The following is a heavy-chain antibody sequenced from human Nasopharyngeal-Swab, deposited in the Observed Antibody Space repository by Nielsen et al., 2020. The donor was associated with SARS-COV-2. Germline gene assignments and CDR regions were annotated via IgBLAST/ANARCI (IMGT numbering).Heavy chain of an antibody. Sequence: ASVQVSCKASGYTITSNYMNWVRQAPAQGLEWMEIISPSGGSTSYAQKFQGRVTMTRDTSTSTVYMELSSLRSEDTAVYYCAIDGLSDYYYGMDVWGQGTTVTVSS. J-gene: IGHJ6*02. CDR2: ISPSGGST. D-gene: IGHD3-16*02. CDR1: GYTITSNY. V-gene: IGHV1-46*01. CDR3: AIDGLSDYYYGMDV.